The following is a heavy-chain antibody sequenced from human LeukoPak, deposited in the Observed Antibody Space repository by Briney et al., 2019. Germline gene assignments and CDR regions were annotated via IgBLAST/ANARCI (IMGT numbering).Heavy chain of an antibody. CDR2: IYYSGST. D-gene: IGHD3-3*01. CDR3: ARELYDFWSGTKSRKNNWFDP. Sequence: SETLSLTCTVSGGSISSYYWSWIRQPPGKGLEWIGYIYYSGSTNYNPSLKSRVTISVDTSKNQFSLKLSSVTAADTAVYYCARELYDFWSGTKSRKNNWFDPWGQGTLVTVSS. CDR1: GGSISSYY. J-gene: IGHJ5*02. V-gene: IGHV4-59*01.